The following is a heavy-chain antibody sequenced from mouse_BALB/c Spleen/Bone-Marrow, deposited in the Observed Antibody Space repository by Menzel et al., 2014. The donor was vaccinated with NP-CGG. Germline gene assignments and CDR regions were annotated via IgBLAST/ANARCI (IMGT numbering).Heavy chain of an antibody. V-gene: IGHV1-7*01. Sequence: VQLVESGAELAKPRASVKMSCKASGYTFTNYWMHWVKQRPGQGLEWIGYIDPSTGYTEYNQKFKDKATLTADKSSSTAYMQLSSLTSEDPAVYYCARGGIYDGYSYWSQGTLVTVSA. CDR3: ARGGIYDGYSY. CDR2: IDPSTGYT. J-gene: IGHJ3*01. CDR1: GYTFTNYW. D-gene: IGHD2-3*01.